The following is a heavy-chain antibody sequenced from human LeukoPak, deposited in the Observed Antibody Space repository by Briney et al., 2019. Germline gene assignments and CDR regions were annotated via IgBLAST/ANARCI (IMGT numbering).Heavy chain of an antibody. CDR1: GFTFSSYW. CDR3: ARKAPGSTSPGFDY. V-gene: IGHV3-74*01. J-gene: IGHJ4*02. D-gene: IGHD2-2*01. CDR2: TNSDGSST. Sequence: GSLRLSCAASGFTFSSYWMHWVRQAPGKGLVWVSRTNSDGSSTSYADSVKGRFTISRDNAKNTLYLQMNSLRAEDTAVYYCARKAPGSTSPGFDYWGQGTLVTVSS.